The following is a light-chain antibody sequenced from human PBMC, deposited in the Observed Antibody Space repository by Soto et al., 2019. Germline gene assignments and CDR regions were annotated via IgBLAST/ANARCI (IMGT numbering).Light chain of an antibody. CDR3: QQDYNLPPYT. CDR1: QSVSSSY. J-gene: IGKJ2*01. Sequence: PGERVTLSCRASQSVSSSYLTWYQQKPGQAPRLLIYGASTRATSIPARFSGSGSGTDFTLIISSLQPEDFAVYYCQQDYNLPPYTFGQGTKLEIK. CDR2: GAS. V-gene: IGKV3D-7*01.